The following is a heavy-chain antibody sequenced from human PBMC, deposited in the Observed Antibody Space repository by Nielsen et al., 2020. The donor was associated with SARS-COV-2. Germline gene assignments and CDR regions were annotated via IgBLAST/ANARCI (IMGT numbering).Heavy chain of an antibody. V-gene: IGHV3-23*03. J-gene: IGHJ5*02. D-gene: IGHD2-21*01. CDR1: GFTFSSYA. Sequence: GESLKISCAASGFTFSSYAMSWVRQAPGKGLEWVSVIYSGGSSTYYADSVKGRFTIPRDNSKNTLYLQMNSLRAEDTAVYHCARVVGNWFDPWGQGTLVTVSS. CDR3: ARVVGNWFDP. CDR2: IYSGGSST.